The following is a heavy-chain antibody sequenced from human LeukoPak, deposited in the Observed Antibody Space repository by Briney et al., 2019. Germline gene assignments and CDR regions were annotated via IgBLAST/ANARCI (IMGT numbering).Heavy chain of an antibody. CDR2: ISDGSGST. J-gene: IGHJ6*03. CDR1: GFTVSSYA. V-gene: IGHV3-23*01. D-gene: IGHD3-3*01. Sequence: GGSLRLSCAASGFTVSSYAMSWVRQAPGKGLEWVSAISDGSGSTYYADSVKGRFTVSRDNSKNTLYLQMNSLRAEDTAVYYCAKGGLDSGFWSVDYSYMDVWGRGTTVTVSS. CDR3: AKGGLDSGFWSVDYSYMDV.